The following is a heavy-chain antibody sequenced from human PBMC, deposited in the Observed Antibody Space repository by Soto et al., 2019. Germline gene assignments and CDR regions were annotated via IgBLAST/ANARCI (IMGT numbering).Heavy chain of an antibody. D-gene: IGHD6-19*01. Sequence: LRLSCAASGFTFSRYWMHWVRQVPGKGLVWVSRINSDGSSTSYADSVKGRFTISRDDSKNTLYLQMNSLKTEDTAVYYCTTDRIKQWLAHWGQGTLVTVSS. J-gene: IGHJ4*02. CDR3: TTDRIKQWLAH. CDR1: GFTFSRYW. CDR2: INSDGSST. V-gene: IGHV3-74*01.